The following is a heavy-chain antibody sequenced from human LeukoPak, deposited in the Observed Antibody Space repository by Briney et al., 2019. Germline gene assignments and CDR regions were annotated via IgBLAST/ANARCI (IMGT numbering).Heavy chain of an antibody. Sequence: GGSLRLSCAASGFTFDDYAMHWVRQAPGKGLEWVSGISWNSGSIGYADSVKGRFTISRDNAKNSLYLQMNSLRAEDTAVYYCAKNPPTPNIVVVPAAKGDYYYYYYMDVWGKGTTVTISS. J-gene: IGHJ6*03. CDR1: GFTFDDYA. V-gene: IGHV3-9*01. D-gene: IGHD2-2*01. CDR3: AKNPPTPNIVVVPAAKGDYYYYYYMDV. CDR2: ISWNSGSI.